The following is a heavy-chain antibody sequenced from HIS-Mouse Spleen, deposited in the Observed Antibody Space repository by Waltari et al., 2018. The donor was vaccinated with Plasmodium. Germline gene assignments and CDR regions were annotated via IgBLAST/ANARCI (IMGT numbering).Heavy chain of an antibody. J-gene: IGHJ4*02. V-gene: IGHV3-30*18. D-gene: IGHD3-16*01. CDR1: GFTFSHSG. Sequence: QVQLVEPGGAVVQPGRFLRVSCTASGFTFSHSGMHWVRQAPGKGLEWVAVISYDGSNKYYADSVKGRFTISRDNSKNTLYLQMNSLRAEDTAVYYCAKAQGVINFDYWGQGTLVTVSS. CDR3: AKAQGVINFDY. CDR2: ISYDGSNK.